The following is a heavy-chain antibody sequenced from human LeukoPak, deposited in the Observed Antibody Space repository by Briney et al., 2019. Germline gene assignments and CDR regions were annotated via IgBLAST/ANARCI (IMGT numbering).Heavy chain of an antibody. J-gene: IGHJ6*02. CDR3: AKEFRYGMDV. CDR2: ISYDGSNK. Sequence: GRSLRLSCAASGFTFSSYGMHWVRQAPGKGLEWVAVISYDGSNKYYADSVKGRSTISRDNSKNTLYLQMNSLRAEDTAVYYCAKEFRYGMDVWGQGTTVTVSS. V-gene: IGHV3-30*18. CDR1: GFTFSSYG.